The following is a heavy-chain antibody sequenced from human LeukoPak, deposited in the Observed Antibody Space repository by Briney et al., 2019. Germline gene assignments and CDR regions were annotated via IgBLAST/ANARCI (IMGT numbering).Heavy chain of an antibody. CDR2: ISAYNGNT. D-gene: IGHD3-22*01. CDR1: GYTFTSYG. CDR3: ARDLGTIKYDSSGSLVDY. Sequence: GASVTVSCKASGYTFTSYGISWVRQAPGQGLEWMGWISAYNGNTNYAQKLQGRVTMTTDTSTSTAYMELRSLRSDDTAVYYCARDLGTIKYDSSGSLVDYWGQGTLVTVSS. J-gene: IGHJ4*02. V-gene: IGHV1-18*01.